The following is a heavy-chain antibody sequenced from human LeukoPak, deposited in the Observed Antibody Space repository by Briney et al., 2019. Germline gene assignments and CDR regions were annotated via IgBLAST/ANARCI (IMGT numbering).Heavy chain of an antibody. CDR3: VTDANRILGARGTGY. J-gene: IGHJ4*02. D-gene: IGHD1-26*01. CDR2: IKNKHEHQAT. V-gene: IGHV3-15*07. Sequence: GGSLRLSCAASGFDFSGAYMNWVRQAPGKGLEWVGLIKNKHEHQATDYAAPVRERFIIARDDSSSTLFLQMNSLKTEDTAVYYCVTDANRILGARGTGYWGQGILVTVSS. CDR1: GFDFSGAY.